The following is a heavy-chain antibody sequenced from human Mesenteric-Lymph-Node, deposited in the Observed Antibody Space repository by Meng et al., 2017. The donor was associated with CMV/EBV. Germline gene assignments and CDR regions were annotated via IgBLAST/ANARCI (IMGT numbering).Heavy chain of an antibody. CDR3: ARYYDFWGGSSNVYFFDY. CDR2: IQGGNTNT. D-gene: IGHD3-3*01. Sequence: GESLKISCAASGFTFSSYWMHWVRQAPGKGLVWVSTIQGGNTNTYYADRVKGRFTISRDNSRSTLFLQMTSLRAEDTATYFCARYYDFWGGSSNVYFFDYWGPGILVTVSS. V-gene: IGHV3-23*03. CDR1: GFTFSSYW. J-gene: IGHJ4*02.